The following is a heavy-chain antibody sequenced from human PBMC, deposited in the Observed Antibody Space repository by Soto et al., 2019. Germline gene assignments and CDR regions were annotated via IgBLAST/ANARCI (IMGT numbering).Heavy chain of an antibody. Sequence: SETLSLTCAVSGGSISSSNWWSWVRQPPGKGLEWIGEIYHSGSTNYNPSLKSRVTISVDTSKNQFSLKLSSVTAADTAVYYCASYYSSSWPREFYYYYYYGMDVWGQGTTVTVSS. CDR3: ASYYSSSWPREFYYYYYYGMDV. CDR1: GGSISSSNW. V-gene: IGHV4-4*02. D-gene: IGHD6-13*01. CDR2: IYHSGST. J-gene: IGHJ6*02.